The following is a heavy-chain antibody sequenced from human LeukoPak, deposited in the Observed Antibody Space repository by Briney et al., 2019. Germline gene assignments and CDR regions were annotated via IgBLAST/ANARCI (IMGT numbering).Heavy chain of an antibody. Sequence: PGGSLRLSCAASGFTFSSYSMNWVRQAPGKGLQWVSSISSSSSYIYYADSVKGRFTISRDNAKNSLYLQMNSLSAEDTAVYYCTRGSYGDYGYWGQGTLVTVSS. CDR1: GFTFSSYS. CDR2: ISSSSSYI. D-gene: IGHD4-17*01. J-gene: IGHJ4*02. CDR3: TRGSYGDYGY. V-gene: IGHV3-21*01.